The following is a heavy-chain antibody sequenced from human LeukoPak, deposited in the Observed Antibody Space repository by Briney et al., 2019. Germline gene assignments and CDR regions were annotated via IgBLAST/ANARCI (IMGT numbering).Heavy chain of an antibody. CDR3: ARVSGLWQQLDVSYYYGMDV. V-gene: IGHV4-59*01. CDR1: GGSISSYY. J-gene: IGHJ6*02. CDR2: IYYSGST. Sequence: SETLSLTCTVSGGSISSYYWSWIRQPAGKGLEWIGYIYYSGSTNYNPSLKSRVTISVDTSKNQFSLKLSSVTAADTAVYYCARVSGLWQQLDVSYYYGMDVWGQGTTVTVSS. D-gene: IGHD6-13*01.